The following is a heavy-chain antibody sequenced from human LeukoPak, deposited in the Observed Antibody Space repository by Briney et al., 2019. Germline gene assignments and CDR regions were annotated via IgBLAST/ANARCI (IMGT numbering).Heavy chain of an antibody. Sequence: ASVKVSCKASGGTFISYAISWVRQAPGQGLEWMGGIIPIFGTANYAQKFQGRVTITADESTSTAYMELSSLRPEDTAVYYCARSSGYDFYYFDYWGQGTLVTVSS. D-gene: IGHD5-12*01. CDR1: GGTFISYA. J-gene: IGHJ4*02. V-gene: IGHV1-69*13. CDR3: ARSSGYDFYYFDY. CDR2: IIPIFGTA.